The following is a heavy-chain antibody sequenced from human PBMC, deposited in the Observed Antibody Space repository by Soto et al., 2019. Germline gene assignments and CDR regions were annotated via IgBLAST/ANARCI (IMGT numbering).Heavy chain of an antibody. CDR3: ARTPDY. CDR1: GGSISSGGYY. J-gene: IGHJ4*02. Sequence: QVQLQESGPGLVKPSQTLSLTCTVSGGSISSGGYYWSWIRPHPGKGLEGIGYVYYGGGTYSHSSPKSRVTISVDTSKNQFSLKLSSVTAADTAVYYCARTPDYWGQGTLVTVSS. CDR2: VYYGGGT. V-gene: IGHV4-31*03.